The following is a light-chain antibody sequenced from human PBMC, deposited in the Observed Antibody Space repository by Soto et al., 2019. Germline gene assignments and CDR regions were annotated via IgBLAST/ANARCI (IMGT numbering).Light chain of an antibody. V-gene: IGKV3-11*01. CDR1: QSVSSY. J-gene: IGKJ1*01. CDR2: DAS. CDR3: QQRSNWLWT. Sequence: IVFTQSPCTLSLSPGERATLSCRASQSVSSYLAWYQQKPGQAPRLLIYDASNRATGIPARFSGSGSGTDFTLTISSLEPEDFAVYYCQQRSNWLWTFGQGTKVDIK.